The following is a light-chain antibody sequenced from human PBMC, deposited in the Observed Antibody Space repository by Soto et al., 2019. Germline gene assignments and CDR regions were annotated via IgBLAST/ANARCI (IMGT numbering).Light chain of an antibody. CDR3: QQYGSSLIT. Sequence: EIVLTQSPGTLSLSPGERATLSCRASQSVSCSYLAWYQQKPGQAPRLLIYGASSRATGIPDRFSASGSGTDFTLTISGLEPEDFAVYYCQQYGSSLITFSQGTRLEIK. CDR2: GAS. CDR1: QSVSCSY. V-gene: IGKV3-20*01. J-gene: IGKJ5*01.